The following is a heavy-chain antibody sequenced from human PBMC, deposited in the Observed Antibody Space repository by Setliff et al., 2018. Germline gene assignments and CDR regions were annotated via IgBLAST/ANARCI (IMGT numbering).Heavy chain of an antibody. CDR2: ISTSTM. CDR3: ARAVRGSTGWYGPFDY. D-gene: IGHD6-19*01. V-gene: IGHV3-48*03. J-gene: IGHJ4*02. Sequence: PGGSLRLSCAASGFTFSNYEMNWVRQAPGKGLEWVSYISTSTMYYADSVKGRFIISRDNAKNSLYLQMNSLRAEDTAVYYCARAVRGSTGWYGPFDYWGLGTLVTVSS. CDR1: GFTFSNYE.